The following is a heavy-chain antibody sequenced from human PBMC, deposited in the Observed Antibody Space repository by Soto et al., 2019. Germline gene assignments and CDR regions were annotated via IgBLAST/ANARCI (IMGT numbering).Heavy chain of an antibody. Sequence: ASVKVSCKASGYTFTSYGISWVRQAPGQGLEWMGWISAYNGNTNYAQKFQGRVTMTRDTSTSTVYMELSSLRSEDTAVYYCARRSTVTTSAYFDYWGQGTLVTVSS. CDR2: ISAYNGNT. V-gene: IGHV1-18*01. D-gene: IGHD4-17*01. J-gene: IGHJ4*02. CDR3: ARRSTVTTSAYFDY. CDR1: GYTFTSYG.